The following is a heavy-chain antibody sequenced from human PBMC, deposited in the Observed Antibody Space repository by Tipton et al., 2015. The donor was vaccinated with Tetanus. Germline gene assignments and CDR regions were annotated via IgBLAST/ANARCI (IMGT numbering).Heavy chain of an antibody. CDR3: ARVKVSVYGPQVDYFLDS. J-gene: IGHJ4*02. D-gene: IGHD2/OR15-2a*01. CDR2: ITYSART. Sequence: TLSLTCSVSGSSMSSYYWSWIRQTPGRRLEWIGYITYSARTKYNPSLSSRVTLSLAASKNEFSLRLSSVTAADTAVYHCARVKVSVYGPQVDYFLDSWGQGTLVTVSS. CDR1: GSSMSSYY. V-gene: IGHV4-59*01.